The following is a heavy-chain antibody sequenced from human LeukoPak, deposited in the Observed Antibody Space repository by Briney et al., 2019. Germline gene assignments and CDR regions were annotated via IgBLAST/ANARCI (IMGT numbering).Heavy chain of an antibody. CDR1: GFTFSTYW. CDR3: ARNPDRNYYYYGMDV. Sequence: GGSLRLSCAASGFTFSTYWMHWVRQAPGKGLVWVSRINSDGSSTSYADPVKGRFTISRDNAKNTLYLQMNSLRAEDTAVYYCARNPDRNYYYYGMDVWGQGTTVTVSS. J-gene: IGHJ6*02. CDR2: INSDGSST. V-gene: IGHV3-74*01. D-gene: IGHD3-22*01.